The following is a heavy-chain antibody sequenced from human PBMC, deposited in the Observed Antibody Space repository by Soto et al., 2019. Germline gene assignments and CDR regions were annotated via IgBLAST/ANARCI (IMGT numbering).Heavy chain of an antibody. CDR2: ISYDGSNK. J-gene: IGHJ6*02. CDR3: AKDWGSGWCDGGGYYYYYGMDV. D-gene: IGHD6-19*01. CDR1: GFTFSSYG. V-gene: IGHV3-30*18. Sequence: QVQLVESGGGVVQPGRSLRLSCAASGFTFSSYGMHWVRQAPGKGLEWVAVISYDGSNKYYADSVKGRFTISRDNSKNTLYLQMSSLRAEDTAVYYCAKDWGSGWCDGGGYYYYYGMDVWGQGTTVTVSS.